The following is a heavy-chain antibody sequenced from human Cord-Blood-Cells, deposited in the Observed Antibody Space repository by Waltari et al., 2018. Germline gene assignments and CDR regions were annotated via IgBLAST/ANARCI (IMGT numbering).Heavy chain of an antibody. Sequence: QVQLVQSGAEVKKPGASVKVSCKASGYTFTRYGISWVRQAPGQGLAWMGWISAYNGNTNYAQKLQGNVTMTTDTSTSTAYMALRSLRSDDTAVYYCARDGTPYCSGGSCYSGWFDPWGQGTLVTVSS. J-gene: IGHJ5*02. V-gene: IGHV1-18*01. CDR3: ARDGTPYCSGGSCYSGWFDP. CDR1: GYTFTRYG. D-gene: IGHD2-15*01. CDR2: ISAYNGNT.